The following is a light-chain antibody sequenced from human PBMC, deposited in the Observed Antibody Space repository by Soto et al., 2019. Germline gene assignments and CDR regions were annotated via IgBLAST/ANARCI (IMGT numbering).Light chain of an antibody. J-gene: IGLJ3*02. CDR1: SSDVGGYNY. CDR2: EVT. V-gene: IGLV2-8*01. Sequence: QSALTQPPSASGSPGQSVTISCTGTSSDVGGYNYVSWYQQHPGKAPKLMIYEVTQRPSGVPNRFSGSKSGNTASLTVSGLQAEDEADYYCNSYAASGNLWVFGVGTKVTVL. CDR3: NSYAASGNLWV.